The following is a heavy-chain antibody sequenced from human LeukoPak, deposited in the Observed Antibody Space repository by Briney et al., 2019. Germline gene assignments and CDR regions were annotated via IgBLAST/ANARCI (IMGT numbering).Heavy chain of an antibody. Sequence: SVKVSCKASGGTFSSYAITWVRQAPGQGLEWMGRIIPIFGTANYAQKFQGRVTITTDESTSTAYTELSTLRSDDTAVYYCARERPPGDSSNWFLEGYFDIWGQGTLVTVSS. V-gene: IGHV1-69*05. CDR3: ARERPPGDSSNWFLEGYFDI. CDR2: IIPIFGTA. J-gene: IGHJ4*02. D-gene: IGHD6-13*01. CDR1: GGTFSSYA.